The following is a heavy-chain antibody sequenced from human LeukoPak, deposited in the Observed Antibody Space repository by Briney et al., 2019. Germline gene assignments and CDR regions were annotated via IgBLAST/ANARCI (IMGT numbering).Heavy chain of an antibody. CDR2: IYSGGST. V-gene: IGHV3-66*01. CDR1: GFTFTTYG. CDR3: ARAGGYCGRISCPYYFDY. J-gene: IGHJ4*02. D-gene: IGHD2-15*01. Sequence: GGSLRLSCAVSGFTFTTYGMHWVRQAPGKGLEWVSLIYSGGSTYYADSVKGRFTISRDNSKNTLSLQMNSLRAEDTAVYYCARAGGYCGRISCPYYFDYWGQGSLVAVSS.